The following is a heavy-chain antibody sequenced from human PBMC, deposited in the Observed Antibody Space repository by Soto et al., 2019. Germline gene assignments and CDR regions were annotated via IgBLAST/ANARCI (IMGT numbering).Heavy chain of an antibody. CDR3: AHRESSMATRYWYFDL. CDR2: IYWDDDK. Sequence: QITLKESGPTLVKPTQTLTLTCTFSGFSLSTSGVGVGWIRQPPGKALEWLALIYWDDDKRYSPSLKSRLTITKDTPKNQVVLTMTNMDPVDTATYYCAHRESSMATRYWYFDLWGRGTLVTVSS. D-gene: IGHD3-10*01. V-gene: IGHV2-5*02. CDR1: GFSLSTSGVG. J-gene: IGHJ2*01.